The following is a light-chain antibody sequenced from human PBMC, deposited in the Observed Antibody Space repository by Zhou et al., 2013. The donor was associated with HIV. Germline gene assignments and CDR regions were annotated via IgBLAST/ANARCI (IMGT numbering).Light chain of an antibody. CDR2: QAS. V-gene: IGKV1D-13*01. Sequence: AIQLTQSPSSLSASVGDRVTITCRASQGISSALAWYQQKPGGAPKLLVYQASTLESRVPSRFSGRGSGAEFHLSIVSLQPDDVATYFCQQYDNLPLTFGGGSKVEIK. CDR3: QQYDNLPLT. J-gene: IGKJ4*01. CDR1: QGISSA.